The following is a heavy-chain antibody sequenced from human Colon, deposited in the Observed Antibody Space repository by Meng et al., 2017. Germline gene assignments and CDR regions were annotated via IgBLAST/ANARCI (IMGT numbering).Heavy chain of an antibody. J-gene: IGHJ6*02. CDR1: GFTFSSYS. D-gene: IGHD2-15*01. V-gene: IGHV3-21*01. CDR3: ARDSGLGYCSGGSCYYYYGMDV. Sequence: GESLKISCAASGFTFSSYSMNWVRQAPGKGLEWVSSISSRSSYIYYADLVKGRFTIARDNTKNSLYLQMNSLRAEDTAVYYCARDSGLGYCSGGSCYYYYGMDVWGQGTTVTVSS. CDR2: ISSRSSYI.